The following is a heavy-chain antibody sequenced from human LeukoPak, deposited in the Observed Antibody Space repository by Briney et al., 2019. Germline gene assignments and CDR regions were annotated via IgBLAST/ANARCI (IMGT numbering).Heavy chain of an antibody. Sequence: PSETLSLTCTVSGGSITSSNYYWCWIRQPPGKGLEWIGSISSSGSAFYNSPLKSRVTIFRDTSKNQFSLKVNAVTAADTAVYYCARASLGAFDIWGQGTKVTVS. CDR1: GGSITSSNYY. CDR3: ARASLGAFDI. V-gene: IGHV4-39*01. CDR2: ISSSGSA. J-gene: IGHJ3*02. D-gene: IGHD3-16*01.